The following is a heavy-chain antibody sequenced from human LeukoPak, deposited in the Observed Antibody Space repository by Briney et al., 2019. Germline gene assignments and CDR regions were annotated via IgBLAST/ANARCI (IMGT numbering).Heavy chain of an antibody. CDR2: IYYSGST. Sequence: SETLSLTCTVSGGSISSGSYYWGWIRQPPGKGLEWIGSIYYSGSTYYNPSLKSRVTISVDTSKNQFSLKLSSVTAADTAVYYCARHPSVTTFLFDFWGQGTLVTVSS. V-gene: IGHV4-39*01. CDR1: GGSISSGSYY. CDR3: ARHPSVTTFLFDF. J-gene: IGHJ4*02. D-gene: IGHD4-17*01.